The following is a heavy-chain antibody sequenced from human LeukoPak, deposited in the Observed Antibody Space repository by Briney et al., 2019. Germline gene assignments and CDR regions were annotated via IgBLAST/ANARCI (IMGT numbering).Heavy chain of an antibody. Sequence: SETLSLTCTVSGASISGYYWNWLRQSPGKGLEWIAFIYDTGSSNYNPSLRSRVTISVDTSKNQFSLNLKSVTAADTAVYYCAGNRNALGDVNWLDPWGQGTLVTVSS. J-gene: IGHJ5*02. CDR3: AGNRNALGDVNWLDP. D-gene: IGHD1/OR15-1a*01. V-gene: IGHV4-59*01. CDR1: GASISGYY. CDR2: IYDTGSS.